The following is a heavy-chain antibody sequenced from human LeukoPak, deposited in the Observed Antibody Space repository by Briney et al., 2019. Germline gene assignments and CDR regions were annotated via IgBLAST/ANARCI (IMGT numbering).Heavy chain of an antibody. D-gene: IGHD2-8*01. CDR1: GGSISSGDDY. CDR2: IYYSGST. Sequence: PSQTLSLTCTVSGGSISSGDDYWSWIRQPPGKGLEWIGYIYYSGSTYYNPSLKSRVTISVDTSKNQFSLKLSSVTAADTAVYYCARGGGKSGLILYYYYMDVWGKGTTVTVSS. CDR3: ARGGGKSGLILYYYYMDV. V-gene: IGHV4-30-4*08. J-gene: IGHJ6*03.